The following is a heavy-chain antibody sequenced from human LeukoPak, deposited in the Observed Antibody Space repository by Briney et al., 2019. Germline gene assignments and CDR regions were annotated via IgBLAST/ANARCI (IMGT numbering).Heavy chain of an antibody. V-gene: IGHV3-48*01. J-gene: IGHJ6*02. CDR2: ISDSGAM. CDR3: ARDPVTVWYYGMDV. D-gene: IGHD1-14*01. Sequence: GGSLRLSCAASGFTFSTYSMKWVRQAPGKGLEWVSYISDSGAMYYADSVRGRFTISRENAQNSLFLQMNSLRAEDTAVHYCARDPVTVWYYGMDVWGQGTTVTVSS. CDR1: GFTFSTYS.